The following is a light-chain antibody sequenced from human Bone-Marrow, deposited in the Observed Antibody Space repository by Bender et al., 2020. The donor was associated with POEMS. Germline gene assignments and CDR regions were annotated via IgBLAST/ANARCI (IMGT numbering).Light chain of an antibody. Sequence: QSALTQPASVSGSPGQSITISCTGTSSDVGGYSHVSWYQQHPGKAPKLIIFEVSYRPSDVSDRFSGSKSGNTASLTISGLQAEDEAEYYCTSYTHSDTLRYIFGTGTKVIVL. V-gene: IGLV2-14*01. J-gene: IGLJ1*01. CDR2: EVS. CDR3: TSYTHSDTLRYI. CDR1: SSDVGGYSH.